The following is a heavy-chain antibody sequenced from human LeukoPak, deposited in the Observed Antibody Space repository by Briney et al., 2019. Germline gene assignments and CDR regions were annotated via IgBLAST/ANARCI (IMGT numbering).Heavy chain of an antibody. V-gene: IGHV3-21*01. CDR2: ISSSSSYI. CDR1: GFTFSSYS. Sequence: PGGSLRLSCAASGFTFSSYSMNWVRQAPGKGLEWDSSISSSSSYIYYADSVKGRFTISRDNAKNSLYLQMNSLRAEDTAVYYCARVPPDYGAQVGAFDIWGQGTMVTVSS. CDR3: ARVPPDYGAQVGAFDI. J-gene: IGHJ3*02. D-gene: IGHD4-17*01.